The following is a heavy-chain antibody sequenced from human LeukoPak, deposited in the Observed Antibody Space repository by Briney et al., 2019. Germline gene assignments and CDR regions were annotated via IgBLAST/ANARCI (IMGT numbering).Heavy chain of an antibody. CDR2: IYPGDSDT. CDR3: ARQTSSSSRVDF. CDR1: GYMFSNYW. D-gene: IGHD6-6*01. J-gene: IGHJ4*02. Sequence: GESLKISCKGSGYMFSNYWIGWVRQMPGKSLEWMGTIYPGDSDTTYSPSLQGQVTISADKSISTAYLQWNSLKASDTAMYLCARQTSSSSRVDFWGQGTLVTVSS. V-gene: IGHV5-51*01.